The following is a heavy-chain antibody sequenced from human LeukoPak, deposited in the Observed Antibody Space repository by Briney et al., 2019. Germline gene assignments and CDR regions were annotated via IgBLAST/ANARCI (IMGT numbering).Heavy chain of an antibody. CDR3: AKDLGRIAAAGRGFDY. V-gene: IGHV3-9*01. CDR1: GFTFDDYA. Sequence: SGGSLRLSCAASGFTFDDYAMPWVRQAPGKGLEWVSGISWNSGSTGYADSVKGRFTISRDNAKNSLNLQMNSLRPEDTALYYCAKDLGRIAAAGRGFDYWGQGTLVTVSS. J-gene: IGHJ4*02. D-gene: IGHD6-13*01. CDR2: ISWNSGST.